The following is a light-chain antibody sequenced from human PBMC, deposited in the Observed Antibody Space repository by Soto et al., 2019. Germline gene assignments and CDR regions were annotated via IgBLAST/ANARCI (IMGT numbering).Light chain of an antibody. CDR3: QQSYDTPCT. CDR1: QIISRY. CDR2: AAY. Sequence: VTITVRTRQIISRYLAWYQQKPGKAPKLLIYAAYTLQSGVPSRFSGSGSGTEFTLTISSLQPEDFAAYYCQQSYDTPCTFGQGTKVDIK. V-gene: IGKV1-39*01. J-gene: IGKJ1*01.